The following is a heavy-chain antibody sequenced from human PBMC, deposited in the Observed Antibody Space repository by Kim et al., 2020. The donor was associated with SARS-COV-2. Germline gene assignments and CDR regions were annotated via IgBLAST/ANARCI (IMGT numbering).Heavy chain of an antibody. D-gene: IGHD3-9*01. Sequence: SETLSLTCTVSGGSISSSSHYWGWIRQPPGKGLEWIGSIFYSGSTYYNPSLKSRVTISVDTPKNQFSLNLSFVTAADTAVYYCARDLKGGRYFDWFPLIDAFNIWGQGTVVTVSS. CDR3: ARDLKGGRYFDWFPLIDAFNI. V-gene: IGHV4-39*07. CDR2: IFYSGST. J-gene: IGHJ3*02. CDR1: GGSISSSSHY.